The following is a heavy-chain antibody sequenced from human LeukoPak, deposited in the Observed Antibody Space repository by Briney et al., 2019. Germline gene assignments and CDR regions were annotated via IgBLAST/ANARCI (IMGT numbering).Heavy chain of an antibody. D-gene: IGHD2-2*01. CDR3: AKDLIVVVPAAPADFDY. CDR1: GFTFSSYG. J-gene: IGHJ4*02. V-gene: IGHV3-30*02. Sequence: GGSPRLSCAASGFTFSSYGMHWVRQAPGKGLEGVAFIRYDGSNKYYADSVKGRFTISRDNSKNTLYLQMNSLRAEDTAVYYCAKDLIVVVPAAPADFDYWGQGTLVTVSS. CDR2: IRYDGSNK.